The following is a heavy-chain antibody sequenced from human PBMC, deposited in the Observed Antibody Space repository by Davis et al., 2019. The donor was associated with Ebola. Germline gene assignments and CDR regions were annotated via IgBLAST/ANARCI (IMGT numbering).Heavy chain of an antibody. V-gene: IGHV3-9*01. CDR3: ARDGGSTIWPLSLAY. D-gene: IGHD6-13*01. CDR1: GFTFDDHV. J-gene: IGHJ4*02. CDR2: ISWKSGSI. Sequence: SLKISCVVSGFTFDDHVMHWVRQAPGKGLEWVSGISWKSGSIGYADSVKGRFTISSDNAKRSLYLQMSSLGAEGTAEYFCARDGGSTIWPLSLAYWGQGTLVTVS.